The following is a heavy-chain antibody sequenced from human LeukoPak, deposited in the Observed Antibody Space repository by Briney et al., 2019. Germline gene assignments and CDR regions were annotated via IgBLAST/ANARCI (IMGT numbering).Heavy chain of an antibody. V-gene: IGHV3-7*01. D-gene: IGHD1-14*01. CDR2: INQDGSER. J-gene: IGHJ4*02. CDR1: GFTFSSHW. Sequence: GGSLRLSCAASGFTFSSHWMSWARQAPGKGLEWVAHINQDGSERYYVDSVKGRFTISRDSAENSLYLQMNSLRDEVTAVYYCARDSYRALDYWGQGNLVTVPS. CDR3: ARDSYRALDY.